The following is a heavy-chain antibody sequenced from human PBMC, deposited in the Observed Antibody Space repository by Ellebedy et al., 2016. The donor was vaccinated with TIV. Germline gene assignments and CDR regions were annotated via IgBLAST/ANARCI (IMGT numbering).Heavy chain of an antibody. CDR3: AKGSSSGFNYDRVGFQY. CDR2: TSGDGVNT. Sequence: GGSLRLSCAASGFTFRNFAMHWVRQAPGKGLEWLSVTSGDGVNTYSAASVKGRFTITRDNFKNTLFLQVNRLRAEDTAVYYCAKGSSSGFNYDRVGFQYWGQGTLVTVSS. D-gene: IGHD3-22*01. CDR1: GFTFRNFA. V-gene: IGHV3-23*01. J-gene: IGHJ4*02.